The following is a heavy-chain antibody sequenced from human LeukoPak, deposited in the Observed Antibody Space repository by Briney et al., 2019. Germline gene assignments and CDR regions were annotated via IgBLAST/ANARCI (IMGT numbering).Heavy chain of an antibody. CDR1: GGSISSYY. CDR2: IYYSGST. CDR3: ARQGYYDKNWFDP. Sequence: TSETLSLTCTVSGGSISSYYWSWIRQPPGKGLECIGYIYYSGSTNYNPSLKSRVTISVDTSKNQFSLKLSSVTAADTAVYYCARQGYYDKNWFDPWGQGTLVTVSS. J-gene: IGHJ5*02. V-gene: IGHV4-59*08. D-gene: IGHD3-22*01.